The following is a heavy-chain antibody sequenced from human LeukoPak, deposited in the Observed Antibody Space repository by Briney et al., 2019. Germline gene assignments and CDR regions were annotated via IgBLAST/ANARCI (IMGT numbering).Heavy chain of an antibody. Sequence: GGSLRLSCAASGFTFSSCAMSWVRLAPGKGLEWVSAVSGSGSNTYYADSVKGRFTISRDNSRNTLYLQMNSLRAEDTAVYYCASRDYYGSGTYYNPLHYWGQGTLVTVSS. CDR1: GFTFSSCA. CDR3: ASRDYYGSGTYYNPLHY. CDR2: VSGSGSNT. J-gene: IGHJ4*02. D-gene: IGHD3-10*01. V-gene: IGHV3-23*01.